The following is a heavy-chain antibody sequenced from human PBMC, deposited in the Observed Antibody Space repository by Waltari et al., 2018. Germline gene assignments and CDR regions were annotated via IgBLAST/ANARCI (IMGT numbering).Heavy chain of an antibody. V-gene: IGHV3-9*03. D-gene: IGHD6-19*01. J-gene: IGHJ4*02. CDR1: GFTFDDYA. CDR3: AKGSGYSSGWYSS. Sequence: EVQLVESGGGLVQPGRSLRLSCAASGFTFDDYAMHWVRQAPGKGLEWVSGISWNSGSIGYADSVKGRFTISRDNAKNSLYLQMNSLRAEDMALYYWAKGSGYSSGWYSSWGQGTLVTVSS. CDR2: ISWNSGSI.